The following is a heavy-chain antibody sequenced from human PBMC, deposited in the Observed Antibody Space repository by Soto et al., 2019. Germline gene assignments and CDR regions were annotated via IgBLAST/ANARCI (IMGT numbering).Heavy chain of an antibody. CDR2: IIPILGIA. CDR3: AAYCSSTSCYEDYYYYYYMDV. V-gene: IGHV1-69*02. J-gene: IGHJ6*03. Sequence: SVKVSCKASGGTFSSYTISWVRQAPGQGLEWMGRIIPILGIANYAQKFQGRVTITADKSTSTAYMELSSLRSEDTAVYYCAAYCSSTSCYEDYYYYYYMDVWGKGTTVTVSS. CDR1: GGTFSSYT. D-gene: IGHD2-2*01.